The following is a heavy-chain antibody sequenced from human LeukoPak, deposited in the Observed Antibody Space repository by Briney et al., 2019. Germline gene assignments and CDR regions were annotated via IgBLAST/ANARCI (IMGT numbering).Heavy chain of an antibody. CDR1: GGSISSYY. Sequence: PSETLSLTCTVSGGSISSYYWSWIRQPPGKGLEWIGYIYYSGSTNYNPSLKSRVTISVDTSKNQFSLKLSSVTAADTAVYYCARVVGALRDAFDIWGQGTMVTVSS. CDR3: ARVVGALRDAFDI. D-gene: IGHD1-26*01. V-gene: IGHV4-59*01. CDR2: IYYSGST. J-gene: IGHJ3*02.